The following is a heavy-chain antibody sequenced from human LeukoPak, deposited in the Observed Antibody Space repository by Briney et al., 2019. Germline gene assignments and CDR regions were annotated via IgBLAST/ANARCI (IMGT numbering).Heavy chain of an antibody. CDR1: GYSISSDYY. Sequence: SETLSLTCTVSGYSISSDYYWGWVWQPPGKGLEWIGNIFYSGSTYYSPSLKSRVTISLDTSRNQFSLKLNSVTAADTAVYYCAKSNGYGLMDIWGQGTMVTVSS. J-gene: IGHJ3*02. V-gene: IGHV4-38-2*02. CDR2: IFYSGST. D-gene: IGHD3-22*01. CDR3: AKSNGYGLMDI.